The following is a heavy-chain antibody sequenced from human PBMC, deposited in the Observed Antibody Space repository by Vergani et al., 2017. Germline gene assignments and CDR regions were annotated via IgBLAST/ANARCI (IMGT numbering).Heavy chain of an antibody. CDR1: GFPFSNYW. CDR2: INSDGDST. V-gene: IGHV3-74*01. CDR3: ARDGWELLDYFYDMDV. D-gene: IGHD1-26*01. Sequence: VQLVESGGGLVQPGGSLRLSCTASGFPFSNYWMQWVRQAPGKGLMWVSRINSDGDSTSYADSVKGRFTISRDNAKNTLYLQMDSLRAEDTAVYYCARDGWELLDYFYDMDVWGKGTTVTVSS. J-gene: IGHJ6*03.